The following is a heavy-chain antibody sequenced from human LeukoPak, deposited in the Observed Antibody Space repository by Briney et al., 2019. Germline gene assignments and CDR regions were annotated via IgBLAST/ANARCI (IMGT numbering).Heavy chain of an antibody. CDR3: AKNVVVKWYIDF. D-gene: IGHD2-15*01. Sequence: PGGSLRLSCAASGFTFSNHAMSWVRQAPGKGLQWVAVISGGGRTTEYVDFVKGRFTISRDNSKNTLSLQMNSLTVEDTAIYFCAKNVVVKWYIDFWGQGTLVTVSS. V-gene: IGHV3-23*01. CDR2: ISGGGRTT. J-gene: IGHJ4*02. CDR1: GFTFSNHA.